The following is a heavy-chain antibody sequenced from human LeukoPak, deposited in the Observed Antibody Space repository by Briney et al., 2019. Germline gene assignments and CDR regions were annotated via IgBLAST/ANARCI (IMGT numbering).Heavy chain of an antibody. CDR1: GYTFTSYG. D-gene: IGHD3-10*01. J-gene: IGHJ6*03. CDR3: AREVRGVMYYYYYMDV. Sequence: ASAKVSCKASGYTFTSYGISWVRQAPGQGLEWMGWISAYNGNTNYAQKLQGRVTMTTDTSTSTAYMELRSLRSDDTAVYYCAREVRGVMYYYYYMDVWGKGTTVTVSS. V-gene: IGHV1-18*01. CDR2: ISAYNGNT.